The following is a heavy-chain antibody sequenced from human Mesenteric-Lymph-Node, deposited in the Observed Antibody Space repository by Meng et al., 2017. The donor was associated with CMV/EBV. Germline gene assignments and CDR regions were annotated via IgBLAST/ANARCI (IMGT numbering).Heavy chain of an antibody. CDR2: ITTYNGNT. CDR1: GYSFTNYG. J-gene: IGHJ5*02. Sequence: ASVKVSCKASGYSFTNYGISWVRQAPGQGLEWMGWITTYNGNTNYAQKLQGRVTMTTDTSTSTVYMELRSLRSDDTAIYYCARGKQLVRSGYFDPWGQGTLVTVSS. V-gene: IGHV1-18*01. CDR3: ARGKQLVRSGYFDP. D-gene: IGHD6-6*01.